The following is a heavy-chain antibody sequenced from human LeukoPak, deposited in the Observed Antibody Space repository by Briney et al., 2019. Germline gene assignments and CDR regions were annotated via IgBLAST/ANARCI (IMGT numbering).Heavy chain of an antibody. CDR1: GGSFCDYY. J-gene: IGHJ4*02. CDR2: INHSGSP. Sequence: SETLSLTCAVYGGSFCDYYWTWIRQPPGKGLEWIGEINHSGSPNNNPSLKSRVSISFDTSKNQFSLKLSSVTAADTAVYFCARVVPQYYYGSGSYPDYFDYWGQGTLVTVSS. D-gene: IGHD3-10*01. CDR3: ARVVPQYYYGSGSYPDYFDY. V-gene: IGHV4-34*01.